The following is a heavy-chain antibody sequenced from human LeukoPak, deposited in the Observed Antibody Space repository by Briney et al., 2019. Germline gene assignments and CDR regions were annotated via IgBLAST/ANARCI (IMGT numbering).Heavy chain of an antibody. CDR3: AKDRIVVVPAAIDY. J-gene: IGHJ4*02. D-gene: IGHD2-2*01. Sequence: GGSLRLSCGASGFTFSSYSMNWVRQAPGKGLEWVSSISSSSTYIYYADSLKGRFTISRDNSKNTLYLQMNSLRAEDTAVYYCAKDRIVVVPAAIDYWGQGTLVTVSS. V-gene: IGHV3-21*01. CDR1: GFTFSSYS. CDR2: ISSSSTYI.